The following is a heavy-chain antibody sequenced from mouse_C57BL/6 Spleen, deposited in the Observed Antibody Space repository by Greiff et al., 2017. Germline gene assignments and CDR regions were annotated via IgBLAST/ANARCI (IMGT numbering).Heavy chain of an antibody. Sequence: QVHVKQPGAELVKPGASVKLSCKASGYTFTSYWMQWVKQRPGQGLEWIGEIDPSDSYTNYNQKFKGKATLTVDTSSSTAYMQLSSLTSEDSAVYYCALYGSIPDFDVWGTGTTVTVSS. J-gene: IGHJ1*03. V-gene: IGHV1-50*01. CDR3: ALYGSIPDFDV. CDR2: IDPSDSYT. D-gene: IGHD1-1*01. CDR1: GYTFTSYW.